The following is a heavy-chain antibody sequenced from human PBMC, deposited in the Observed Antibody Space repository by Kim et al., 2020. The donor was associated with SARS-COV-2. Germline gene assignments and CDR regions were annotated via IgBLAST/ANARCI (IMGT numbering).Heavy chain of an antibody. V-gene: IGHV4-4*02. CDR2: IYHSGST. CDR1: GGSISSSNW. D-gene: IGHD6-19*01. J-gene: IGHJ6*02. Sequence: SETLSLTCAVSGGSISSSNWWSWVRQPPGKGLEWIGEIYHSGSTNYNPSLKSRVTISVDKSKNQFSLKLSSVTAADTAVYYCARDGRRSSGWYGGYYYYGMDVWGQGTTVTVSS. CDR3: ARDGRRSSGWYGGYYYYGMDV.